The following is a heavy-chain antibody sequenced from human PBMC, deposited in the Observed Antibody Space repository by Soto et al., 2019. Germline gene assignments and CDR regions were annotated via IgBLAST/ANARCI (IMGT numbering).Heavy chain of an antibody. CDR1: GYMFTAYF. D-gene: IGHD3-16*01. V-gene: IGHV1-2*02. J-gene: IGHJ6*02. CDR2: INPTSGGT. Sequence: ASVKVSCKASGYMFTAYFIHWVRQAPGQGLEWMGWINPTSGGTRYAEKFKDRVTLTRDTSITTASMEMTSLRSDDAAIYYCARTAMISGYYYAMDVWGQGTTVTVPS. CDR3: ARTAMISGYYYAMDV.